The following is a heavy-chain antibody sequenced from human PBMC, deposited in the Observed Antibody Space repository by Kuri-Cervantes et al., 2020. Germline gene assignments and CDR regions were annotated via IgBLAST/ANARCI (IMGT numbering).Heavy chain of an antibody. CDR2: ISSSSSYI. CDR1: GFTFSSYS. J-gene: IGHJ6*02. CDR3: ARGYSSSWYGWDYGMDV. Sequence: GGSRLSCAASGFTFSSYSMNWVRQAPGKGLEWVSSISSSSSYIYYADSVKGRFTISRDNAKNSLYLQMNSLRAEDTAVYYCARGYSSSWYGWDYGMDVWGQGTTVTVSS. D-gene: IGHD6-13*01. V-gene: IGHV3-21*04.